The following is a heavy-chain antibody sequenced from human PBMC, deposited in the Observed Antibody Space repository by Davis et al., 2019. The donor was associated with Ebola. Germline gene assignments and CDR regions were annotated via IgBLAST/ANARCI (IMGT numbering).Heavy chain of an antibody. D-gene: IGHD3-3*01. CDR3: ARQNYDFWSGYYSGNSFDP. CDR1: GGSISSSSYY. J-gene: IGHJ5*02. V-gene: IGHV4-39*01. CDR2: IYYSGST. Sequence: SETLSLTCTVSGGSISSSSYYWGWIRQPPGKGLEWIGSIYYSGSTYYNPSLKSRVTISVDTSKNQFSLKLSSMTAADTSVYYCARQNYDFWSGYYSGNSFDPWGQGTLVTVSS.